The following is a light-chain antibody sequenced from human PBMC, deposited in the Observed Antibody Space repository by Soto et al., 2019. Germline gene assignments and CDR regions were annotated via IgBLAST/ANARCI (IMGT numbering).Light chain of an antibody. CDR3: QQYNNWPPIT. V-gene: IGKV3-15*01. CDR2: GAT. Sequence: EIVITQSPATLSLSQFESATISLIANQSISSNLAWYQQKPGQSPRLLIYGATTRATSISARFSGSGSGTEFTLTISSLQSEDFAVYYCQQYNNWPPITFGQGTRLEIK. J-gene: IGKJ5*01. CDR1: QSISSN.